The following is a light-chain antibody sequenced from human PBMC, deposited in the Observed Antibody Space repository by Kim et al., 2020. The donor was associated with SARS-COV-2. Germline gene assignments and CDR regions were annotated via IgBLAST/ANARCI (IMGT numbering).Light chain of an antibody. V-gene: IGKV3-20*01. CDR1: QSIRKDF. CDR3: QRYGGQPTYT. J-gene: IGKJ2*01. Sequence: GDSATHSCRDSQSIRKDFLAWYQQAPAQPRSLLIYHASVRPSDIPARFSGSGSATDFTLTINTLEPEDFAVYYCQRYGGQPTYTFGKGNKLEI. CDR2: HAS.